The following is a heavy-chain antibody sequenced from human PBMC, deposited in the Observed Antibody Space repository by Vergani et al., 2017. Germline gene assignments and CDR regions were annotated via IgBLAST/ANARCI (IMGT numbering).Heavy chain of an antibody. Sequence: DVELLESGGALVQPGGSLRLSCAASGFRFSNYAMSWVRQAPGKGLEWVAFIWSKPYGGTTEYAASVKGRFTISRDDSKSIAYLQMSSLKAEDTAVYYCARSGYCAHGVCYMTYYYYMDVWGKGTAVTVSS. D-gene: IGHD2-8*01. V-gene: IGHV3-49*04. CDR2: IWSKPYGGTT. CDR1: GFRFSNYA. J-gene: IGHJ6*03. CDR3: ARSGYCAHGVCYMTYYYYMDV.